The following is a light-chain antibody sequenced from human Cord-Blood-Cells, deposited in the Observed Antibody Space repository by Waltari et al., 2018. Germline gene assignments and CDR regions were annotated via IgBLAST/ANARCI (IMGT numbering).Light chain of an antibody. CDR2: AAS. V-gene: IGKV1-39*01. Sequence: DIQMTQSQSSLSASVGDRVTITCRASQSISSYLNWYQQKPGEAPKLMIYAASSLQIGVQSRCSGSGAGTEFTLTISSLQPEDFATYYCQQSYSTPPRTFGGGTKVEIK. CDR1: QSISSY. J-gene: IGKJ4*02. CDR3: QQSYSTPPRT.